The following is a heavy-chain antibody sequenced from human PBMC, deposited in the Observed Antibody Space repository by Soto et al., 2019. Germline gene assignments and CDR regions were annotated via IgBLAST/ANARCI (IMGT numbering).Heavy chain of an antibody. CDR2: ISPSGGST. CDR1: GYTFTSYY. Sequence: ASVKVSCKASGYTFTSYYMHWVRQAPGQGLEWMGIISPSGGSTNYAQKFQGRVTMTRDTSTSTVYMELSSLRSEDTAFYYCAGSPYGGNGGDYYYGMDVWGQGTTVTLSS. V-gene: IGHV1-46*01. D-gene: IGHD2-15*01. J-gene: IGHJ6*02. CDR3: AGSPYGGNGGDYYYGMDV.